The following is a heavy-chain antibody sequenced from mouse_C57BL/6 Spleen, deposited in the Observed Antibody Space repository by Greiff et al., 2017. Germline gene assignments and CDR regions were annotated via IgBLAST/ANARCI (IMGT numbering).Heavy chain of an antibody. CDR3: TRVHGSSFYYAMDY. CDR2: ISSGGDYI. D-gene: IGHD1-1*01. V-gene: IGHV5-9-1*02. J-gene: IGHJ4*01. Sequence: EVHLVESGEGLVKPGGSLTLSCAASGFTFSSYAMSWVRQTPEKRLEWVAYISSGGDYIYYADTVKGRFTISRDNARNTLYLQMSSLKSEDTAMYYCTRVHGSSFYYAMDYWGQGTSVTVSS. CDR1: GFTFSSYA.